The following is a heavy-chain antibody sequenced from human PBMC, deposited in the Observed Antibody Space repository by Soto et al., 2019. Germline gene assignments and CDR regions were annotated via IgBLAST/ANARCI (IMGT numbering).Heavy chain of an antibody. CDR2: ISAAGDT. CDR3: ARTDRDFYGLDG. J-gene: IGHJ6*02. V-gene: IGHV3-13*01. CDR1: GFTFRNYD. Sequence: EVQLVESGGGLVQPGGSLRLSCEASGFTFRNYDMHWVRQGTGKGLEWVSGISAAGDTDYADSVEGRFTISRENDQNSDFLQMNSISVGDTAVYYCARTDRDFYGLDGWGQGNTVIVSS.